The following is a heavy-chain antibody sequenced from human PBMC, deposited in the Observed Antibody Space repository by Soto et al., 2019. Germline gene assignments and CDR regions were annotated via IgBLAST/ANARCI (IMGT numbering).Heavy chain of an antibody. V-gene: IGHV1-2*04. CDR2: INPNSGGT. J-gene: IGHJ5*02. CDR3: ARDLSSGYYYGSGSYLTYNWFDP. CDR1: GYTFTGYY. D-gene: IGHD3-10*01. Sequence: ASVKVSCTASGYTFTGYYMHWVRQAPGQGLEWMGWINPNSGGTNYAQKFQGWVTMTRDTSISTAYMELSRLRSDDTAVYYCARDLSSGYYYGSGSYLTYNWFDPWGQGTLVTVSS.